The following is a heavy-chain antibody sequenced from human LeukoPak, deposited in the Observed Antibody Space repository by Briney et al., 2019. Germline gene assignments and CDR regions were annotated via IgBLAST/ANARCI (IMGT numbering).Heavy chain of an antibody. CDR1: GFTFSSYW. CDR3: ARGLGATDYYYYGMDV. D-gene: IGHD1-26*01. CDR2: INTDGSST. V-gene: IGHV3-74*01. J-gene: IGHJ6*02. Sequence: GGSLRLSCAASGFTFSSYWMHWVRQAPGKGLVWVSRINTDGSSTYYADSVKGRFTISRDNAKNTLYLQMNSLRAEDTAVYYCARGLGATDYYYYGMDVWGQGTTVTVSS.